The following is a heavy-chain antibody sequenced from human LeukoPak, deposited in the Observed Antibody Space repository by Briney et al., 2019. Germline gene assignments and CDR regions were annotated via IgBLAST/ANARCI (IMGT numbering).Heavy chain of an antibody. Sequence: ASVKVSSKASGGTFSSYTISWVRQAPGQGLEWMGRIIPILGIANYAQKFQGRVTITADKSTSTAYMELSSLRSEDTAVYYCASGITGTTFKKVLDYWGQGTLVTVSS. CDR1: GGTFSSYT. D-gene: IGHD1-7*01. V-gene: IGHV1-69*02. J-gene: IGHJ4*02. CDR3: ASGITGTTFKKVLDY. CDR2: IIPILGIA.